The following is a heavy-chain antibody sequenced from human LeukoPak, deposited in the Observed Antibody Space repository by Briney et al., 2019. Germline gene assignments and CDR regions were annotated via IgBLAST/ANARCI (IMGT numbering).Heavy chain of an antibody. CDR2: IYYSGST. CDR1: GGSISSGDYY. J-gene: IGHJ4*02. Sequence: SQTQSLTCTVSGGSISSGDYYWSWIRQPPGKGLEWIGYIYYSGSTYYNPSLKSRVTISVDTSKNQFSLKLSSVTAADTAVYYCARLDSLSWYHDYWGQGTLVTVSS. V-gene: IGHV4-30-4*01. CDR3: ARLDSLSWYHDY. D-gene: IGHD6-13*01.